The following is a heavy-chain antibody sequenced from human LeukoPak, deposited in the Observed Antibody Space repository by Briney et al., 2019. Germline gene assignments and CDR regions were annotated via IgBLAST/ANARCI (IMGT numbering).Heavy chain of an antibody. D-gene: IGHD2-8*02. V-gene: IGHV3-7*01. CDR2: IKQDGSEK. CDR1: GGSISSYY. J-gene: IGHJ6*03. CDR3: ASRYCTGVNCFAASYMCMDV. Sequence: PSETLSLTCTVSGGSISSYYWSWIRQPPGKGLEWVANIKQDGSEKNYVDSVKGRFTISRDNADNSLYLEMTNLRVEDTAVYFCASRYCTGVNCFAASYMCMDVWGKGTTVTVSS.